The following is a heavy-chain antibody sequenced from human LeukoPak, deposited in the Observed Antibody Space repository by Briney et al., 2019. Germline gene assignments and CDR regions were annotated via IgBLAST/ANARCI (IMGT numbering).Heavy chain of an antibody. CDR3: ARQFEGGSDWFDP. V-gene: IGHV4-59*01. CDR2: IYYSGST. D-gene: IGHD2-15*01. Sequence: KSGGSLRLSCAASGFTFSSYSMNWVRQPPGKGLEWIGYIYYSGSTNYNPSLKSRITISVDTSKNQFSLKLSSVTAADTAVYYCARQFEGGSDWFDPWGQGTLVTVSS. CDR1: GFTFSSYS. J-gene: IGHJ5*02.